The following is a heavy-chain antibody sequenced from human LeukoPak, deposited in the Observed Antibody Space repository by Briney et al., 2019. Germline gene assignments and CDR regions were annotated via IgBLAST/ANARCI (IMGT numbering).Heavy chain of an antibody. CDR1: GLXVSNIY. V-gene: IGHV3-66*01. Sequence: PGGSLRLSCAVSGLXVSNIYMSWVRQAPGKGLEWVSVIESGGKTYYADSVKGRFTISRDNSRNTLYLQMNSLRAEDTALYYCGRGGVGCFDYWGQGALVTVSS. CDR2: IESGGKT. J-gene: IGHJ4*02. D-gene: IGHD6-19*01. CDR3: GRGGVGCFDY.